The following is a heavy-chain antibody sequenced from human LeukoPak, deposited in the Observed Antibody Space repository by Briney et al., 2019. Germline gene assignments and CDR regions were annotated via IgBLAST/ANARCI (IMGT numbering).Heavy chain of an antibody. Sequence: GGSLRLSCAASGFTFSSYGMHWVRQAPGKGLEWVAVISYDGSNKYYADSVKGRFTISRDNSKNTLYLQMNSLRSEDTAVYYCLQQLAGGWFDPWGQGTLVTVSS. V-gene: IGHV3-30*03. CDR3: LQQLAGGWFDP. D-gene: IGHD6-13*01. CDR2: ISYDGSNK. CDR1: GFTFSSYG. J-gene: IGHJ5*02.